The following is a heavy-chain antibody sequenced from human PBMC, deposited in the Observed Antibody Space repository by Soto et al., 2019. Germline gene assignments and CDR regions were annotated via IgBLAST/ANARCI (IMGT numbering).Heavy chain of an antibody. V-gene: IGHV1-18*01. J-gene: IGHJ6*02. CDR3: ARRSRDGYKAKYYYYGMDV. Sequence: GASVKVSCKASGYTFTIYGINWVRQAPGQGLEWMGWISAYNGNTDYAQKLQGRVTMTTDTSTSTAYMELRSLGSDDTAVYYCARRSRDGYKAKYYYYGMDVWGQGTTVTVSS. D-gene: IGHD5-12*01. CDR1: GYTFTIYG. CDR2: ISAYNGNT.